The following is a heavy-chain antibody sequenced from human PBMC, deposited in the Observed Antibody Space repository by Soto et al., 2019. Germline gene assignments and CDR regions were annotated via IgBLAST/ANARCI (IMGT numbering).Heavy chain of an antibody. CDR1: GYSVSSNSAA. D-gene: IGHD1-26*01. V-gene: IGHV6-1*01. CDR2: TYYRSKWYN. J-gene: IGHJ6*02. Sequence: QTLSLTCAISGYSVSSNSAAWNLIRQSPSRGLEWLGRTYYRSKWYNDYAVSVKSRITINPDTSKSQFSLQLNSVTPEDTAVYYCARDVRRVGATTNYYYGMDVWGQGTTVTVSS. CDR3: ARDVRRVGATTNYYYGMDV.